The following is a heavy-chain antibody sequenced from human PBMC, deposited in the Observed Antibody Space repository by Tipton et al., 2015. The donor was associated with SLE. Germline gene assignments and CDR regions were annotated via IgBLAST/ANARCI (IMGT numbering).Heavy chain of an antibody. CDR2: IYYSGST. Sequence: LRLSCAVYGGSFSGYHWSWIRQPPGKGLEWIGYIYYSGSTNYNPSLKSRVTISVDTSKNQFSLKLSSVTAADTAVYYCARGGGVALDFDYWGQGTLVTVSS. D-gene: IGHD2-15*01. V-gene: IGHV4-59*01. CDR3: ARGGGVALDFDY. J-gene: IGHJ4*02. CDR1: GGSFSGYH.